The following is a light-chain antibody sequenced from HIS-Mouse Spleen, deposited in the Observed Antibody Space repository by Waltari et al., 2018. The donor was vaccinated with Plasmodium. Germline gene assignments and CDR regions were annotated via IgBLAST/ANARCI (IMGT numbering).Light chain of an antibody. CDR1: QIVSSY. Sequence: EIVLTQSPATLSLSPGERATLSCRVRQIVSSYLAWYQQKPGQAPRLLIYDASNRATGIPARFSGSGSETDFTLTISSLEPEDFAVYYCQQRSNWPLTFGGGTKVEIK. J-gene: IGKJ4*01. V-gene: IGKV3-11*01. CDR2: DAS. CDR3: QQRSNWPLT.